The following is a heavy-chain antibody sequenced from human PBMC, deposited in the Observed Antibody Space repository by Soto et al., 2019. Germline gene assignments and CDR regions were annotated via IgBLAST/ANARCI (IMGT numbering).Heavy chain of an antibody. CDR3: ARAPKFWFDP. V-gene: IGHV4-30-4*01. Sequence: SETLSLTCTVSGGSISSGDYYWSWIHQPPGKGLEWIGYIYYSGSTYYNPSLKSRVTISVDTSKNQFSLKLSSVTAADTAVYYCARAPKFWFDPWGQGTLVTVSS. CDR1: GGSISSGDYY. J-gene: IGHJ5*02. CDR2: IYYSGST.